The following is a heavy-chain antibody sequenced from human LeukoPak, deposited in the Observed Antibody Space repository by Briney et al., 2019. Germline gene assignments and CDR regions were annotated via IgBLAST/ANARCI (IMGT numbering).Heavy chain of an antibody. D-gene: IGHD3-3*01. J-gene: IGHJ5*02. CDR2: IYSSGST. Sequence: ASQTLSLTCTVSGGSISSGGYYWSWIRQHPGKGLEWIGYIYSSGSTYYNPSLKSRVTISVDTSKNQFSLRLSSVTAADTAVYYCARAKAIFGVVTPSSPWGQGTLVTVSS. V-gene: IGHV4-31*03. CDR1: GGSISSGGYY. CDR3: ARAKAIFGVVTPSSP.